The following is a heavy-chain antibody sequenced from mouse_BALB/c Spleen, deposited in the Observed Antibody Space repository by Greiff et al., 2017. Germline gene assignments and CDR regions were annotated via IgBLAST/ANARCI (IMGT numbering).Heavy chain of an antibody. CDR1: GFSLTSYG. D-gene: IGHD2-10*01. Sequence: VKLMESGPDLVAPSQSLSITCTVSGFSLTSYGVHWVRQPPGKGLEWLVVIWSDGSTTYNSALKSRLSISKDNSKSQVFLKMNSLQTDDTAMYYCARHEAYYGNYYYAMDYWGQGTSVTVSS. V-gene: IGHV2-6-2*01. CDR3: ARHEAYYGNYYYAMDY. J-gene: IGHJ4*01. CDR2: IWSDGST.